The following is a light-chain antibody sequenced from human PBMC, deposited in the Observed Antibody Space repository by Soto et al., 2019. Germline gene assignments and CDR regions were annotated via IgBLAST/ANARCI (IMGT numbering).Light chain of an antibody. CDR1: QDIRHA. Sequence: DIQMTQSPSSLSASVGDRVTITCRASQDIRHALGWYQQKPGKVPKRLIYSASSLQNGVPSRFSGSGSETVFTLTIRSLQPEDFATYFCLQHDAYPFTFGQGTRLEI. CDR2: SAS. V-gene: IGKV1-17*01. CDR3: LQHDAYPFT. J-gene: IGKJ2*01.